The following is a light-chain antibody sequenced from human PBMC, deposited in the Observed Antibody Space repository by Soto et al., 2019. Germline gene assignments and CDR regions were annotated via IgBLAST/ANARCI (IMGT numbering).Light chain of an antibody. J-gene: IGKJ1*01. V-gene: IGKV1-5*01. CDR1: QTISTW. CDR2: DAS. Sequence: IQMTQSPSTLSSSVLDRVTITCRASQTISTWLAWYQQKPGKAPELLIHDASSLQSGVPSRFSGSGSGTEFTLTISSLQPDDFGTYYCQQYNSYSQTFGQGTKVDIK. CDR3: QQYNSYSQT.